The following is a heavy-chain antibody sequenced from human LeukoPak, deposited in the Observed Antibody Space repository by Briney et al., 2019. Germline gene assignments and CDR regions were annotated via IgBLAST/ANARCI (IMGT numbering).Heavy chain of an antibody. CDR3: ARGRAITIFGVVIRSYYFDY. V-gene: IGHV4-34*01. Sequence: SETLSLTCAVYGGSFSGYYWSWIRQPPGKGLEWIGEINHSGSTNYNPSLKSRVTISVDTSKNQFSLKLSSVTAADTAVYYCARGRAITIFGVVIRSYYFDYWGQGTPVTVSS. CDR2: INHSGST. CDR1: GGSFSGYY. D-gene: IGHD3-3*01. J-gene: IGHJ4*02.